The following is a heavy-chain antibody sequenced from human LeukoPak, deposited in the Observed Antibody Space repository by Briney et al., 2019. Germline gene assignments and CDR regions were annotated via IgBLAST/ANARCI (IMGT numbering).Heavy chain of an antibody. CDR3: ASPSYYDFWSGYYPLDY. V-gene: IGHV1-46*01. CDR2: INPSVGST. J-gene: IGHJ4*02. D-gene: IGHD3-3*01. Sequence: ASVKVSCKASGYTFTSYYMHWVRQAPGQGLEWMGIINPSVGSTSYAQKFQGRVTMTRDTSTSTVYMELSSLRSEDTAVYYCASPSYYDFWSGYYPLDYWGQGTLVTVSS. CDR1: GYTFTSYY.